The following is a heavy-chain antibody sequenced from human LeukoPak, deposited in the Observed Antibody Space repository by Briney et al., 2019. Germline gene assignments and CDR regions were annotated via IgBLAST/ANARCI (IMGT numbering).Heavy chain of an antibody. CDR1: GDSITAHY. Sequence: SETLSLTCSVSGDSITAHYLTWIRQPPGNGLEWIGYISHIGSTNYNPSLKSRLTISVDTSKNQFSLKLTSVTAADTALYYCARDRISINALDMWGQGTMVTVSS. CDR2: ISHIGST. CDR3: ARDRISINALDM. D-gene: IGHD1-14*01. V-gene: IGHV4-59*11. J-gene: IGHJ3*02.